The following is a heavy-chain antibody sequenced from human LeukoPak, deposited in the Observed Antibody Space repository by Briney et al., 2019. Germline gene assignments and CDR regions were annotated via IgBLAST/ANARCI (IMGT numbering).Heavy chain of an antibody. Sequence: GGSLRLSCAASGFTFSSYSMNWVRQAPGKGLEWVSSISSSSSYIYYADSVKGRFTISRDNAKNSLYLQMNSLRAEDTAVYYCARGYCGGGSCYGLDNWFDPWGQGTLVTVSS. CDR1: GFTFSSYS. D-gene: IGHD2-15*01. CDR3: ARGYCGGGSCYGLDNWFDP. CDR2: ISSSSSYI. V-gene: IGHV3-21*01. J-gene: IGHJ5*02.